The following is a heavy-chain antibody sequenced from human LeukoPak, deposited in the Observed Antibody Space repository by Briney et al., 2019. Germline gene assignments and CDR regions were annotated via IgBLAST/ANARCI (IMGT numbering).Heavy chain of an antibody. CDR3: ARGSTYYDSSGQVPFDY. V-gene: IGHV3-23*01. J-gene: IGHJ4*02. CDR2: ITNSGDST. CDR1: GFTFSAFG. Sequence: GGSLRLSCAASGFTFSAFGMNWVRQAPGKGLEWVSTITNSGDSTYYVDSVKGRFTISRDNAKNSLYLQMNSLRAEDTAVYYCARGSTYYDSSGQVPFDYWGQGTLVTVSS. D-gene: IGHD3-22*01.